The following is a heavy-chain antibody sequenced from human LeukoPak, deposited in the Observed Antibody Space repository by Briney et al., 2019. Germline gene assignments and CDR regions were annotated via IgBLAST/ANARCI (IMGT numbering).Heavy chain of an antibody. CDR1: GFTVSSNY. V-gene: IGHV3-53*01. CDR2: IYSGGST. CDR3: ARDLNYYESSGQIHEHFQH. J-gene: IGHJ1*01. Sequence: TGGCLRLSCVASGFTVSSNYMSWVRQAPGKGLEWVSIIYSGGSTYYADSVKGRFTVSRDNSKNTLYLQMNSLRAEDTAVYYCARDLNYYESSGQIHEHFQHWGQGTLVTVSS. D-gene: IGHD3-22*01.